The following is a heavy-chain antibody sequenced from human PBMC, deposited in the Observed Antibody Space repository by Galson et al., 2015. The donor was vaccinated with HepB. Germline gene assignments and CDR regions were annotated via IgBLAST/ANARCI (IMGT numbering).Heavy chain of an antibody. Sequence: TQSLTCTVSGGSISSGSYYWSWIRQPAGKGLEWIGRIYTSGSTNYNPSLKSRVTMSVDTSKNQFSLKLSSVTAADTAVYYCARTGTVTAEFDYWGQGTLVTVSS. CDR1: GGSISSGSYY. J-gene: IGHJ4*02. CDR3: ARTGTVTAEFDY. CDR2: IYTSGST. D-gene: IGHD4-17*01. V-gene: IGHV4-61*02.